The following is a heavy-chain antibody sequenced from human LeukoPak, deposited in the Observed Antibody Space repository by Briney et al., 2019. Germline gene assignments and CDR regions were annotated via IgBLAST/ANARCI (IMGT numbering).Heavy chain of an antibody. D-gene: IGHD1-26*01. CDR2: INSDGSSA. J-gene: IGHJ4*02. CDR1: GFTFSSYW. CDR3: ARAPVGATCFDY. Sequence: GGSLRLSCAASGFTFSSYWMHWVRQAPGKGLVWVSRINSDGSSASYADSVKGRFTISRDNAKNTLYLQMNSLRAEDTAVYYCARAPVGATCFDYWGQGTLVTVSS. V-gene: IGHV3-74*01.